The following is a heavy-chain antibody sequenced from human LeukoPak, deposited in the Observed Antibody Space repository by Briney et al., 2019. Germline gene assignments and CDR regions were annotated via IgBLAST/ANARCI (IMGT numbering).Heavy chain of an antibody. CDR1: GFTFSDYY. CDR3: AREKGGAATPPFDYYYYYMDV. V-gene: IGHV3-11*06. J-gene: IGHJ6*03. Sequence: GGSLRLSCAASGFTFSDYYMSWIRQAPGKGLEWVSYISSSSSYIYYADSVKGRFTISRDNAKNSLYLQMNSLRAEDTAVYYCAREKGGAATPPFDYYYYYMDVWGKGTTVTVSS. D-gene: IGHD2-15*01. CDR2: ISSSSSYI.